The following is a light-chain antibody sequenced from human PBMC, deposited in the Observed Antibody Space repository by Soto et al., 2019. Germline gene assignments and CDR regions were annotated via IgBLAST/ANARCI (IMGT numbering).Light chain of an antibody. V-gene: IGKV4-1*01. CDR3: QQYVSTPPT. CDR2: WAS. CDR1: QSVLYSSNNKNY. Sequence: DIVMTQSPDSLAVSLGERATINCKSSQSVLYSSNNKNYLAWYQQRPGQPPKLLIYWASTRESGVPDRFSGSGSGTDFTLTITSLQAEDVAVYYCQQYVSTPPTFVQGTKLDIK. J-gene: IGKJ2*01.